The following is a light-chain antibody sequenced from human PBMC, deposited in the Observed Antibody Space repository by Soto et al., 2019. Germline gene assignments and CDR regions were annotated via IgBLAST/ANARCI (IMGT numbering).Light chain of an antibody. CDR3: QVWDPSNHQVWV. J-gene: IGLJ3*02. CDR2: DNS. V-gene: IGLV3-21*02. Sequence: SYELTQPPSVSVAPGQTASITCGGNNIGSKTVHGYHQKPGQAPVLVHYDNSDRPSGIPERFSGSNSGNSATLTISRVEAVDEADYYCQVWDPSNHQVWVFGGGTKVTVL. CDR1: NIGSKT.